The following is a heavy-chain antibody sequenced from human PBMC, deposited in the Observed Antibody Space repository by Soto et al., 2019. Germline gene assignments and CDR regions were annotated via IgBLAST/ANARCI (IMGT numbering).Heavy chain of an antibody. Sequence: SVKVSCKASGGTFSSYAISWLRQAPGQGLEWMGGIIPIFGTANYAQKFQGRVTITADESTSTAYMELSSLRSEDTAVYYCATQNHSSGRYVDWFDPWGQGTLVTVSS. CDR2: IIPIFGTA. J-gene: IGHJ5*02. D-gene: IGHD6-19*01. V-gene: IGHV1-69*13. CDR1: GGTFSSYA. CDR3: ATQNHSSGRYVDWFDP.